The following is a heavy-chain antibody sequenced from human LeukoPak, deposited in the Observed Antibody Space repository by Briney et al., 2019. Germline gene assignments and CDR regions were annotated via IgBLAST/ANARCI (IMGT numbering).Heavy chain of an antibody. CDR2: INHSGST. J-gene: IGHJ5*02. CDR3: GRGTGYSSSWRRVTGWFDP. CDR1: GGSFSGYY. Sequence: SETLSLTCAVYGGSFSGYYWSWIRQPPGKGLEWIGEINHSGSTNSNPSLKSRVTIAVDTSKNQFSLKLSSVTAADTAVYYCGRGTGYSSSWRRVTGWFDPWGQGSLVTVSS. D-gene: IGHD6-13*01. V-gene: IGHV4-34*01.